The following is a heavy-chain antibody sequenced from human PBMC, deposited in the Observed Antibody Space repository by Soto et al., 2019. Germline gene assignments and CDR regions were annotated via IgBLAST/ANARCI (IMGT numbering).Heavy chain of an antibody. V-gene: IGHV3-33*01. CDR1: GFTFRSYG. D-gene: IGHD6-6*01. CDR3: ARDRRISTIAARNTIDY. Sequence: GGSMRLSCAASGFTFRSYGMHWVRQAQGKGLEWVAVIWYDGSNKYYADSVKGRFTISRDNSKNTLYLQMNSLRAEDTAVYYCARDRRISTIAARNTIDYWGQGTLGTFSS. CDR2: IWYDGSNK. J-gene: IGHJ4*02.